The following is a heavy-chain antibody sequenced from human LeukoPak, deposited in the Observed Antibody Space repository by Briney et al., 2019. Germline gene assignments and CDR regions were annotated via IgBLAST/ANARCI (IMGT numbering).Heavy chain of an antibody. V-gene: IGHV3-7*01. J-gene: IGHJ4*02. Sequence: GGSLRLSCAASGFTFSSYWMSWVRQSPGKGLEWVANIKPDGSEKYFMDSVKGRFTISRDNAKNALYLEMNSLRAEDTAEYFCSRERMYSGSGSTYPYYDYWGQGTLVTVSS. CDR1: GFTFSSYW. CDR3: SRERMYSGSGSTYPYYDY. D-gene: IGHD3-10*01. CDR2: IKPDGSEK.